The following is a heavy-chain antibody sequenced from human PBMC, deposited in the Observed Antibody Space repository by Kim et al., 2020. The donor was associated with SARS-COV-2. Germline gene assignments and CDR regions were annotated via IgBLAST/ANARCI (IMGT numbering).Heavy chain of an antibody. CDR1: GFTFSSYW. V-gene: IGHV3-7*03. CDR3: ARVVVGEVVAGSGRRRTNWFDP. J-gene: IGHJ5*02. D-gene: IGHD6-19*01. Sequence: GGSLRLSCAASGFTFSSYWMNWVRQAPGKGLEWVANIKQDGGEIYYIDSVKGRFTISRDNAKNSLYLQMNCLRAEDTAVYYCARVVVGEVVAGSGRRRTNWFDPWGQGTLVTVSS. CDR2: IKQDGGEI.